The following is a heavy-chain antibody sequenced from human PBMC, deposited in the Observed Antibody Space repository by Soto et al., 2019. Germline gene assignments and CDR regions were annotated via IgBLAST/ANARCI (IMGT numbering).Heavy chain of an antibody. D-gene: IGHD3-9*01. Sequence: QVQLVQSGAEVKKPGSSVKVSCKASGGTFSSYTISWVRQAPGQGLEWMGRIIPILGIANYAQKFQGRVTITADKSTSTAYMELSSLRSEDRAVYYCARTKGIRRYFDWSDDDAFAIWGQGTMVTVSS. CDR1: GGTFSSYT. CDR3: ARTKGIRRYFDWSDDDAFAI. V-gene: IGHV1-69*02. J-gene: IGHJ3*02. CDR2: IIPILGIA.